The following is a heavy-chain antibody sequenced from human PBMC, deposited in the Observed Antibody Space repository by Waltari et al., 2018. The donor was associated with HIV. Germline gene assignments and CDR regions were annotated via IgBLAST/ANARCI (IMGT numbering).Heavy chain of an antibody. V-gene: IGHV4-34*01. CDR3: ATYQIRNDYDPSYYFDY. J-gene: IGHJ4*02. D-gene: IGHD4-17*01. Sequence: AGLLKPSETLSLTCAVYGGSFSGYYWSWIRQPPGKGLEWIGEINHSVSTNYNPALKSRVTISVDTSKNQFSLKLSSVTAADTAVYYCATYQIRNDYDPSYYFDYWGQGTLVTVSS. CDR1: GGSFSGYY. CDR2: INHSVST.